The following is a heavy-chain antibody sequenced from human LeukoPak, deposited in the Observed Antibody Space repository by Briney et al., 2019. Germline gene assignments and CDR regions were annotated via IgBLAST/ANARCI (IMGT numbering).Heavy chain of an antibody. J-gene: IGHJ4*02. CDR2: IDHSGST. CDR3: ARGRKGGSAL. Sequence: SETLSLTCDVYGGSFSGFYWNWVRQPPGKGLEWIGEIDHSGSTNYNPSLKSRVTISVDRANNQFSLKLSSVTAADTAFYYRARGRKGGSALWGQGTLVTVSS. CDR1: GGSFSGFY. V-gene: IGHV4-34*01. D-gene: IGHD3-10*01.